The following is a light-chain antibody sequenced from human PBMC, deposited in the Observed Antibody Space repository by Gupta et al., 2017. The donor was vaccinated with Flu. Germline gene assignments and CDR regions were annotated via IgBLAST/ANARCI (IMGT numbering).Light chain of an antibody. V-gene: IGKV1-39*01. Sequence: PSSLSASVGDRVTITCRASQSISSYLNWYQQKLGKAPKLLIYAASSLQSGVPSRFSGSGSGTDFTLTISSLQPEDFATYYCQQSYSTPRTFGQGTKVEIK. CDR2: AAS. J-gene: IGKJ1*01. CDR1: QSISSY. CDR3: QQSYSTPRT.